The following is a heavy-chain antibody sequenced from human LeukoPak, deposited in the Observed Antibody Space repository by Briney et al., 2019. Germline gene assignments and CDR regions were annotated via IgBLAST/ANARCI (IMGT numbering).Heavy chain of an antibody. J-gene: IGHJ3*02. CDR2: IKSKTDGGTK. V-gene: IGHV3-15*01. D-gene: IGHD3-22*01. CDR3: TTDYYDSSGYCYEGAFDI. Sequence: GGSLRLSCAASGFTFSNAWMSWVRQAPGKGLEWVGRIKSKTDGGTKDYAAPVKGRLTISRDDSKNTLYLRMNSLNTEDTAVYYCTTDYYDSSGYCYEGAFDIWGQGTMVTVSS. CDR1: GFTFSNAW.